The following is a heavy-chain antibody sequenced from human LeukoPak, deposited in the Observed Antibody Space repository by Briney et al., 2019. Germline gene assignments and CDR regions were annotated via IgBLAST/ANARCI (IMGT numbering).Heavy chain of an antibody. Sequence: GRSLRLSCAASGFTFSTNAIHWVRQAPGKGLDWVALISHDDRNKYYADSVKGRFTISRDSSKNTLYLQMNSLRAEDTAVYYCARDYHCSGGRCYDDAFDIWGQGTMVTVSS. V-gene: IGHV3-30*01. J-gene: IGHJ3*02. CDR2: ISHDDRNK. D-gene: IGHD2-15*01. CDR1: GFTFSTNA. CDR3: ARDYHCSGGRCYDDAFDI.